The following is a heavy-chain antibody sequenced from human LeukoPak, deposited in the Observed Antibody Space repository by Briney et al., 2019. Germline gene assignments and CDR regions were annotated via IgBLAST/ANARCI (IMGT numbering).Heavy chain of an antibody. CDR1: GFTFRRYV. CDR2: INHSGST. V-gene: IGHV4-34*01. D-gene: IGHD5-18*01. CDR3: ARGGYTYYFDY. Sequence: GSLRLSCATSGFTFRRYVMTWVRQAPGKGLEWIGEINHSGSTNYNPSLKSRVTTSVDTSKNQFSLKLSSVTAADTAVYYCARGGYTYYFDYWGQGTLVTVSS. J-gene: IGHJ4*02.